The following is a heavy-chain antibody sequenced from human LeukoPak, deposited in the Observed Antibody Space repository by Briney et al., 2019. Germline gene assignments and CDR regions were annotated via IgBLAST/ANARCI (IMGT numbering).Heavy chain of an antibody. Sequence: SVKVSCKASGGTFNNYAVSWVRQAPGQGLEWMGGIITSFGTTNYAQKFHGRVTITADESTSTAYMELSSLRSEDTAVYYCARGAGLGSYYYYDMDVWGQGTTVTVSS. D-gene: IGHD3-10*01. CDR3: ARGAGLGSYYYYDMDV. CDR2: IITSFGTT. J-gene: IGHJ6*02. V-gene: IGHV1-69*13. CDR1: GGTFNNYA.